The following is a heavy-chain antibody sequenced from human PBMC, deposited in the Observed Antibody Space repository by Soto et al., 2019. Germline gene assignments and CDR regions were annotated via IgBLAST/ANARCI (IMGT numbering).Heavy chain of an antibody. CDR3: AKTLSGYYYYYGMDV. V-gene: IGHV3-9*01. D-gene: IGHD6-19*01. J-gene: IGHJ6*02. CDR2: ISWNSGSI. Sequence: EVQLVESGGCLVQPGRSLRLSCAASGFTFDDYAMHWVRQAPGKGLEWVSGISWNSGSIGYADSVKGRFTISRDNAKNSLYLQMNSLRAEDTALYYCAKTLSGYYYYYGMDVWGQGTTVTVSS. CDR1: GFTFDDYA.